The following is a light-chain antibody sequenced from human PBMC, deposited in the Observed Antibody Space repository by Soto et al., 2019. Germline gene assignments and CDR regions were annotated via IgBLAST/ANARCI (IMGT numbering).Light chain of an antibody. CDR3: QQRSNWPLT. V-gene: IGKV3-11*01. CDR2: DAS. J-gene: IGKJ4*01. Sequence: EIVFTQSPATLSLSPGERAPLSCRASQSVSSYLAWYQQKPGQAPRLLIYDASNRATGIPARFSGSGSGTDFTLTISSLEPEDFAVYYCQQRSNWPLTFGGGTKVDI. CDR1: QSVSSY.